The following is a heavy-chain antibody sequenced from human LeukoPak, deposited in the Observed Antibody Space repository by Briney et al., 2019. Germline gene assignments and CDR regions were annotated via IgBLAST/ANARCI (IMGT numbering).Heavy chain of an antibody. Sequence: PSGGSLRLSCAASGFTFSSYSMNWVRQAPGKGLEWVSVISGSGGSTYYVDSVKGRFTISRDNSKNTLYLQMNSLRAEDTAVYYCANQKWPQLRFDYWGQGTLVTVSS. J-gene: IGHJ4*02. CDR3: ANQKWPQLRFDY. D-gene: IGHD5-24*01. CDR2: ISGSGGST. V-gene: IGHV3-23*01. CDR1: GFTFSSYS.